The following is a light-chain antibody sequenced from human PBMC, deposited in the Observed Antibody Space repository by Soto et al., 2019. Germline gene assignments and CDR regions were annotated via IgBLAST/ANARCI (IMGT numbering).Light chain of an antibody. CDR2: SND. CDR1: SSNIGSYT. CDR3: AAWDDSLSGIVV. J-gene: IGLJ2*01. Sequence: QSVLTQPPSMSGTPGQRVTISCSGSSSNIGSYTVSWYQQLPGTAPKFLIYSNDQRPSGVPDRFSGSKSGTSASLAISGLQSEDEATYYCAAWDDSLSGIVVFGGGTKVTVL. V-gene: IGLV1-44*01.